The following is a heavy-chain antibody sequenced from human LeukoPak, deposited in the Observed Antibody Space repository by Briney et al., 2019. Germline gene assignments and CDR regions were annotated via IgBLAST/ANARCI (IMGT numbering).Heavy chain of an antibody. D-gene: IGHD6-19*01. V-gene: IGHV7-4-1*02. CDR1: GYTFTSYA. Sequence: ASVKVSCKASGYTFTSYAMNWVRQAPGQGLEWMGCINTNTGNPTYAQGFTGRFVFSLDTSVSTAYLQISSLKAEDTTVYYCARERAVAGKPTGYYYYYYYMDVWGKGTTVTVSS. CDR3: ARERAVAGKPTGYYYYYYYMDV. J-gene: IGHJ6*03. CDR2: INTNTGNP.